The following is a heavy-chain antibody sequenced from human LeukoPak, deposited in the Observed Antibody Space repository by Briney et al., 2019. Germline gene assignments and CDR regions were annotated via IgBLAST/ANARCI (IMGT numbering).Heavy chain of an antibody. Sequence: ASVKVSCKASGYTFTAYYMHWVRQAPGQGLEWMGWINPNSGGTKYVQNFQGRVTMTRDTSISTAYMELSGLRSDDTAVYYCARQDIVVVPAATLGAYYYYMDVWGKGTTVTVSS. J-gene: IGHJ6*03. CDR3: ARQDIVVVPAATLGAYYYYMDV. D-gene: IGHD2-2*01. CDR1: GYTFTAYY. V-gene: IGHV1-2*02. CDR2: INPNSGGT.